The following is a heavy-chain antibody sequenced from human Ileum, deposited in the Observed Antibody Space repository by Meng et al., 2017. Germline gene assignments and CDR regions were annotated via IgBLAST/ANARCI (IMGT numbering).Heavy chain of an antibody. CDR2: TFYRSKWND. D-gene: IGHD6-19*01. Sequence: QRHRSGPAPVKPPPPLSPPCPISGDSVSSDSGAWNWIRQSPSRGLEWLGRTFYRSKWNDDFAESVKSRITITTDTSKNQFSLQLNSVTPEDTAVYYCARGWYSSGFHSWGQGTLVTVSS. CDR1: GDSVSSDSGA. J-gene: IGHJ4*02. V-gene: IGHV6-1*01. CDR3: ARGWYSSGFHS.